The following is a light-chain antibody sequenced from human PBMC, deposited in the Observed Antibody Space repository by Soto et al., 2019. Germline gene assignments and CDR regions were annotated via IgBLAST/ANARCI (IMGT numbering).Light chain of an antibody. J-gene: IGLJ1*01. CDR1: SSNVGGNS. Sequence: QSFLTQPPSVSAAPGQKVTIACAGSSSNVGGNSVSWYQQLPETAPKLLIYDDNKRPSGIPDRFSGSKSGTSATLGITGFQTGDEADYYCGSWDSSLSAYVFGTGTKVTVL. CDR3: GSWDSSLSAYV. CDR2: DDN. V-gene: IGLV1-51*01.